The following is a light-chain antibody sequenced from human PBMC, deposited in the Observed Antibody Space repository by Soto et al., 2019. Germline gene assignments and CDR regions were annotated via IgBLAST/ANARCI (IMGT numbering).Light chain of an antibody. CDR2: DAS. Sequence: DIQMTQSPSTLSASVGDRVTITCRASQSITNWLAWYQQKPGKAPKLLVYDASSLESGVPSRFSGSGSGTEFPLTISSLQPDDFATYYCQQYNSYSPLTFGHGTKVDIK. CDR3: QQYNSYSPLT. CDR1: QSITNW. V-gene: IGKV1-5*01. J-gene: IGKJ3*01.